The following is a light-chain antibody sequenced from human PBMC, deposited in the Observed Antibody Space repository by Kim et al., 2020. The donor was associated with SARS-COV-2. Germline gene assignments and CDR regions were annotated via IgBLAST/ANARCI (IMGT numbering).Light chain of an antibody. Sequence: VTDSCTGSSSNIGAGYDVHWYQQLPGTAPKLLIYGNSNRPSGIPDRFSGSKSGTSASLAITGLQAEDEADYYCQSYDSSLSGKNWVFGGGTQLTVL. CDR1: SSNIGAGYD. V-gene: IGLV1-40*01. CDR3: QSYDSSLSGKNWV. J-gene: IGLJ3*02. CDR2: GNS.